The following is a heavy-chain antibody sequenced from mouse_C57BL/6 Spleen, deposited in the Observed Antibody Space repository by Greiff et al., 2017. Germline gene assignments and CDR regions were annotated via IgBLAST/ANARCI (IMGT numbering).Heavy chain of an antibody. V-gene: IGHV1-69*01. CDR3: ARIYDYEGVYYFDY. CDR1: GYTFTSYW. J-gene: IGHJ2*01. D-gene: IGHD2-4*01. Sequence: QVQLQQPGAELVMPGASVKLSCKASGYTFTSYWMHWVKQRPGQGLEWIGEIDPSDSYTNYNQKFKGKSTLTVDKSSSTAYMQLSSLTSEDSAVYYCARIYDYEGVYYFDYWGQGTTLTVSS. CDR2: IDPSDSYT.